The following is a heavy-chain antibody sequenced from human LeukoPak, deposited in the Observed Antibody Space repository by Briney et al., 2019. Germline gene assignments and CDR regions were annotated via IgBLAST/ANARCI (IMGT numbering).Heavy chain of an antibody. V-gene: IGHV4-30-2*01. CDR1: GGSISSGGYY. Sequence: PSQTLSLTCTVSGGSISSGGYYWSWIRQPPGKGLEWIGYIYHSGSTYYNPSLKSRVTISVDTSKNQFSLKLSSVTAADTAVYYCARDKLRYFDWKDAFDIWGQGTMVTVSS. CDR2: IYHSGST. J-gene: IGHJ3*02. D-gene: IGHD3-9*01. CDR3: ARDKLRYFDWKDAFDI.